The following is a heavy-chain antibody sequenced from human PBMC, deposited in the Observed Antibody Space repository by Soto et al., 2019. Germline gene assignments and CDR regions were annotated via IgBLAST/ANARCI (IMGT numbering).Heavy chain of an antibody. CDR2: ITSSGSNT. D-gene: IGHD3-10*01. Sequence: DVQLLESGGGLVQRGMSLRLSCVTSGLNFRNFAMTWVRQAPGKGLEWVSSITSSGSNTNYADSVKGRFTISRDNSKKTLFLQMNSLRVEDTAIYYCTKIPGMRGWFDPWGQGTQVTVSS. J-gene: IGHJ5*02. V-gene: IGHV3-23*03. CDR3: TKIPGMRGWFDP. CDR1: GLNFRNFA.